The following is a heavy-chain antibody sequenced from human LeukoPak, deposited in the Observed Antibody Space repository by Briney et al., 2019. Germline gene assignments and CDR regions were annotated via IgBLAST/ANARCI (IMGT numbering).Heavy chain of an antibody. Sequence: PGRSLRLSCAASGFTFSSYGMHWVRQAPGKGLEWVAVIWYDGSNKYYADSVKGRFTIPRDNSKNTLYLQMNSLRAEDTAVYYCAKDSVPAAMCRLDPWGQGTLVTVSS. CDR2: IWYDGSNK. D-gene: IGHD2-2*01. CDR3: AKDSVPAAMCRLDP. J-gene: IGHJ5*02. CDR1: GFTFSSYG. V-gene: IGHV3-33*06.